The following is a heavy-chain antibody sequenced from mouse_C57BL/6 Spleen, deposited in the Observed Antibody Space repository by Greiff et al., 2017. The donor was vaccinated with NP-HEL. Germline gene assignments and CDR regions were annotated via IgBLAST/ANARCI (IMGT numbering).Heavy chain of an antibody. Sequence: EVQLQESGGGLVQPGGSLKLSCAASGFTFSDYYMYWVRQTPEQRLEWVAYICNGGGSTYYPDTVKGRFTISKDNAKNTLYLQMSRLKSEDTAMYYCARQDSNYPFAYWGQGTLVTVSA. J-gene: IGHJ3*01. CDR2: ICNGGGST. V-gene: IGHV5-12*01. D-gene: IGHD2-5*01. CDR1: GFTFSDYY. CDR3: ARQDSNYPFAY.